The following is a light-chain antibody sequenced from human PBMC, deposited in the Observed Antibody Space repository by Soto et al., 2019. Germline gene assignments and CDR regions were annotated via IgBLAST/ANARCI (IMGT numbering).Light chain of an antibody. V-gene: IGKV1-13*02. CDR1: QAINTA. J-gene: IGKJ5*01. CDR3: QQFYTFPST. CDR2: DAS. Sequence: AIQLTQSPSSLSTSVGDRVTITCRASQAINTAVAWYQQRPGKAPDLLIFDASTLESGVPSRFSGRGSGTDFTLTSGSLQSEDFATYYCQQFYTFPSTFGQGTRLES.